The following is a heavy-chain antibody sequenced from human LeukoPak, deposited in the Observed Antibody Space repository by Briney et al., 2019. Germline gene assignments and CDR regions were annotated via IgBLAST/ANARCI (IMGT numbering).Heavy chain of an antibody. J-gene: IGHJ4*02. CDR2: ISSSSTYI. CDR3: ARVVPGTGFFY. V-gene: IGHV3-21*01. D-gene: IGHD2-8*02. CDR1: GFTFDSYG. Sequence: KAGGSLRLSCAASGFTFDSYGMNWVRQAPGKGLEWISSISSSSTYIYYADSVKGRFTISRDNAKNSLYLQMNSLRAEDTAVYYCARVVPGTGFFYWGQGTLVTVSS.